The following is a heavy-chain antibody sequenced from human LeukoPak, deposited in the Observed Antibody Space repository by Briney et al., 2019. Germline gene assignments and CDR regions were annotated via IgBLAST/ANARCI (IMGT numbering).Heavy chain of an antibody. D-gene: IGHD1-26*01. CDR2: ISAYNGNT. CDR1: GYTFTGYY. CDR3: ARELRIVGATLGY. V-gene: IGHV1-18*04. Sequence: GASVKVSCKASGYTFTGYYMHWVRQAPGQGLEWMGWISAYNGNTNYAQKLQGRVTMTTDTSTSTAYMELRSLRSDDTAVYYCARELRIVGATLGYWGQGTLVTVSS. J-gene: IGHJ4*02.